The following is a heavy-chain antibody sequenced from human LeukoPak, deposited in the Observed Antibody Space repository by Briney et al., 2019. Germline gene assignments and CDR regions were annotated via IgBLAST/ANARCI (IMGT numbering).Heavy chain of an antibody. J-gene: IGHJ4*02. CDR1: GGSFSGYY. CDR3: ARSSGSYLSFDY. V-gene: IGHV4-59*01. CDR2: IYYSGST. D-gene: IGHD1-26*01. Sequence: SETLSLTCAVYGGSFSGYYWSWIRQPPGKGPEWIGYIYYSGSTNYNPSLKSRVTISVDTSKNQFSLKLSSVTAADTAVYYCARSSGSYLSFDYWGQGTLVTVSS.